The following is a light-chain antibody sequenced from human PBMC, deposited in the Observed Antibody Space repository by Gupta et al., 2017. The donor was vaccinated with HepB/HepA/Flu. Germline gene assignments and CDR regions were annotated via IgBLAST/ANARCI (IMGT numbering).Light chain of an antibody. V-gene: IGKV4-1*01. Sequence: DIVMTQSPDSLAVSLGERATINCKSSQTVLNSLNNKNSLAWYQQKSGQPPKLLIYWTSTRASGVPDRFSGSGSGTDFTLTISSLQAEDVAVYYCQQDDGLPLTFGGGTKVEIK. CDR3: QQDDGLPLT. CDR1: QTVLNSLNNKNS. J-gene: IGKJ4*01. CDR2: WTS.